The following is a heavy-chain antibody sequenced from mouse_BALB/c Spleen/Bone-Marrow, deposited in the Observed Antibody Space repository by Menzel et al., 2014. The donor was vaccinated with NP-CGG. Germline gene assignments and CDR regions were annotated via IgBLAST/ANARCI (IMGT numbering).Heavy chain of an antibody. J-gene: IGHJ1*01. CDR3: ARRANYWYFDV. Sequence: VQLVESGPELVKPGASVKISCKASGYTFTSYDINWVKQRPGQGLEWIGWIYPGDGSTKYNEKFKGKATLTADNSSSTAYMQLSSLTSENSAVYFCARRANYWYFDVWGAGTTVTVSS. CDR2: IYPGDGST. D-gene: IGHD3-3*01. CDR1: GYTFTSYD. V-gene: IGHV1S56*01.